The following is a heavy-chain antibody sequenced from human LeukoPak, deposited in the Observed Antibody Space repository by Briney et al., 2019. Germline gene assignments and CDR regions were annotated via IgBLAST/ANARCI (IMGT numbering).Heavy chain of an antibody. CDR1: GYTFXGYY. J-gene: IGHJ6*02. V-gene: IGHV1-2*02. Sequence: SVTVSCXAXGYTFXGYYMHWVRQAPGQGLEWMGWINPNSGGTNYAQKFQGRVTMTRDTSISTAYMELSRLRSDDTAVYYCAREPQDIVVVPAAIHYYYYGMDVWGQGTTVTVSS. CDR3: AREPQDIVVVPAAIHYYYYGMDV. CDR2: INPNSGGT. D-gene: IGHD2-2*01.